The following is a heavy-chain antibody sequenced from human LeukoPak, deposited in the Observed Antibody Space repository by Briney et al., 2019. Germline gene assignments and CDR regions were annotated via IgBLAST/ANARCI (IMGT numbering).Heavy chain of an antibody. V-gene: IGHV4-31*03. CDR1: GGSISIGGYY. CDR2: IYYSGST. D-gene: IGHD1-1*01. Sequence: PSETLSLTCTVSGGSISIGGYYWSWIRQHPGKGLEWIGYIYYSGSTYYNPSLKSRVTISVDTSKNQFSLKLSSVTAADTAVYYCARAWAGWVGTTFYAFDIWGQGTMVTVSS. J-gene: IGHJ3*02. CDR3: ARAWAGWVGTTFYAFDI.